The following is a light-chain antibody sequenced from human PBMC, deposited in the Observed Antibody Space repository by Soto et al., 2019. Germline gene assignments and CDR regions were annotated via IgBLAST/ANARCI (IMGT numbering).Light chain of an antibody. CDR1: QSVRSSF. CDR3: QQYGSSPT. Sequence: EIVLTQSPGTLSLSPGEGATLSCRASQSVRSSFLAWYQQKPGQAPSLLIYGASSRATGIPDRFSGGGFGTDFTLTITRLEPEDLAVYYCQQYGSSPTFGGGTKVEIK. J-gene: IGKJ4*01. CDR2: GAS. V-gene: IGKV3-20*01.